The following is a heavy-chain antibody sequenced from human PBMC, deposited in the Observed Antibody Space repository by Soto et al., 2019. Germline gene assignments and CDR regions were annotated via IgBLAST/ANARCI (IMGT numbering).Heavy chain of an antibody. D-gene: IGHD2-2*01. CDR2: ISPMFHKA. CDR1: GGTFGNYA. Sequence: QLQLVQSGTEVKKPGSSVTVSCKASGGTFGNYAINWLRQAPGQGLQWMGDISPMFHKANYEQTFQGRVSITADESTNTVYMELSSLRSEDTALYYCAREFEVHTPAFGAWGQGTLVTVSS. CDR3: AREFEVHTPAFGA. V-gene: IGHV1-69*01. J-gene: IGHJ5*02.